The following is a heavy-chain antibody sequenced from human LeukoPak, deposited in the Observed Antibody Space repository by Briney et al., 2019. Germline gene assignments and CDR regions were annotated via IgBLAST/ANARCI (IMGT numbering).Heavy chain of an antibody. CDR2: IYYSGST. Sequence: KPSETLSLTCAISGGSISSGSYYWSWIRQPPGKGLEWIGYIYYSGSTNYNPSLKSRVTISVDTSKNQFSLKLSSVTAADTVVYYCAGYSLASDAFDIWGQGTMVTVSS. CDR1: GGSISSGSYY. J-gene: IGHJ3*02. V-gene: IGHV4-61*01. CDR3: AGYSLASDAFDI. D-gene: IGHD2-15*01.